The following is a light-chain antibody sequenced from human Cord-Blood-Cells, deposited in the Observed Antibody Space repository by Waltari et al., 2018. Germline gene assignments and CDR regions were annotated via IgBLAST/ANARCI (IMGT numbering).Light chain of an antibody. CDR2: EGS. Sequence: QSVLTQPASVSGSPGQSITISCPGTSSDVRSSNIVSWYQQHPGKAPKLMNYEGSKRASGVSNRFSGSKSGHTASLTISGLQAEDEADYYCCSYAGSSTYVFGTVTKVTVL. V-gene: IGLV2-23*01. J-gene: IGLJ1*01. CDR1: SSDVRSSNI. CDR3: CSYAGSSTYV.